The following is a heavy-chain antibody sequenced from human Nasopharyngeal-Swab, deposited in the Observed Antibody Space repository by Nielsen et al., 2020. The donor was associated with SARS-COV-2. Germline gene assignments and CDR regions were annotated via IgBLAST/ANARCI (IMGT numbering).Heavy chain of an antibody. J-gene: IGHJ6*02. CDR2: IWYDGSNK. Sequence: VRQAPGKGLEWVAVIWYDGSNKYYADSVKGRFTISRDNSKNTLYLQMNSLRAEDTAVYYCASSYYYDSSGYQALGSYYYYYGMDVWGQGTTVTVSS. V-gene: IGHV3-33*01. CDR3: ASSYYYDSSGYQALGSYYYYYGMDV. D-gene: IGHD3-22*01.